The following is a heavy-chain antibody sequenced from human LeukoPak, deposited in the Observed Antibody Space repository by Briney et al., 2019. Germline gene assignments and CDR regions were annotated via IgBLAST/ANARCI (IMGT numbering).Heavy chain of an antibody. D-gene: IGHD6-19*01. J-gene: IGHJ6*02. CDR1: GGSISSYY. CDR2: IYYSGST. Sequence: SETLSLTCTVSGGSISSYYWSWIRQPPGKGLEWIGYIYYSGSTNYNPSLKSRVTISVDTSKNQFSLKLSSVTAADTAVYYCARTRGGSSGWYFPDYYYGMDVWGQGTTVTVSS. CDR3: ARTRGGSSGWYFPDYYYGMDV. V-gene: IGHV4-59*01.